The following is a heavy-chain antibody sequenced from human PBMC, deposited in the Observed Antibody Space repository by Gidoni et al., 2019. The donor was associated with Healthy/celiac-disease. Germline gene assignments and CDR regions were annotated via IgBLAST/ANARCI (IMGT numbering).Heavy chain of an antibody. Sequence: QVQLVESGGGVVQPGRSLRLSCAASGFTFSSYAMHWVRQAPGKGLEWVAVISYDGSNKYYADSVKGRFTISRDNSKNTLYLQMNSLRAEDTAVYYCARDPTVNLFDYWGQGTLVTVSS. J-gene: IGHJ4*02. CDR1: GFTFSSYA. V-gene: IGHV3-30*01. CDR3: ARDPTVNLFDY. D-gene: IGHD4-17*01. CDR2: ISYDGSNK.